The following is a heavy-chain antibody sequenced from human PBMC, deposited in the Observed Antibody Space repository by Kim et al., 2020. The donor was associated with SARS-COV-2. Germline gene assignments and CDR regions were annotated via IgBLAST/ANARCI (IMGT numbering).Heavy chain of an antibody. D-gene: IGHD3-22*01. J-gene: IGHJ1*01. CDR1: GYTFTSYA. V-gene: IGHV7-4-1*02. CDR3: ARDFSYYYDSSGYSLPQYFQH. Sequence: ASVKVSCKASGYTFTSYAMNWVRQAPGQGLEWMGWINTNTGNPTYAQGFTGRFVFSLDTSVSTAYLQISSLKAEDTAVYYCARDFSYYYDSSGYSLPQYFQHWGQGTLVTVSS. CDR2: INTNTGNP.